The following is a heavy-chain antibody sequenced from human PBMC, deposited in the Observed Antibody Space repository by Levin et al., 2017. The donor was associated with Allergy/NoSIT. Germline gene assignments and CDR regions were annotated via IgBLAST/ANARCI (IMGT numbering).Heavy chain of an antibody. V-gene: IGHV3-43*01. D-gene: IGHD3-10*01. J-gene: IGHJ4*02. CDR3: AKDDYFGSGSVMDY. CDR2: ISWDGSAT. CDR1: GFTFDDYT. Sequence: AGGSLRLSCAASGFTFDDYTMHWVRQAPGKGLEWVSLISWDGSATHYRDSVKGRFIISRDNSRNSLYLQMKSLRTEDTAFYYCAKDDYFGSGSVMDYWGQGTLVTVSS.